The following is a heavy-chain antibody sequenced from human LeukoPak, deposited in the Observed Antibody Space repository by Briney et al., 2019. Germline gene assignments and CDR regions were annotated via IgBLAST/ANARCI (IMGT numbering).Heavy chain of an antibody. Sequence: SVKVSFKASGGTFSSYAISWVRQAPGQGLEWMGRIIPILGIANYAQKLQGRVTMTTDTSTSTAYMELRSLRSDDTAVYYCARDYYDSSGYFDYWGQGTLVTVSS. V-gene: IGHV1-69*04. CDR2: IIPILGIA. CDR3: ARDYYDSSGYFDY. J-gene: IGHJ4*02. CDR1: GGTFSSYA. D-gene: IGHD3-22*01.